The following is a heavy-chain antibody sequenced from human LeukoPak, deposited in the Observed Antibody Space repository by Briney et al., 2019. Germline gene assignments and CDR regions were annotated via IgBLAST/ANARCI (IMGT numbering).Heavy chain of an antibody. CDR1: GYSISSGYY. D-gene: IGHD6-19*01. J-gene: IGHJ4*02. CDR2: IYHSGST. V-gene: IGHV4-38-2*02. Sequence: PSETLSLTCTVSGYSISSGYYWGWIRRPPGKGLEWIGSIYHSGSTYYNPSLKSRVTMSVDTSKNQFSLKLSSVTAADTAVYYCAREGRSSGWSRVDYWGQGILVTVSS. CDR3: AREGRSSGWSRVDY.